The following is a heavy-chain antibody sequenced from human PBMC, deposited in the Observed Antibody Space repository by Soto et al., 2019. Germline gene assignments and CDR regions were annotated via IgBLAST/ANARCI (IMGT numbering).Heavy chain of an antibody. CDR2: ISYDGSNK. V-gene: IGHV3-30*03. CDR1: GFTFSSYG. J-gene: IGHJ6*02. D-gene: IGHD2-2*01. Sequence: QVQLVESGGGVVQPGRSLRLSCAASGFTFSSYGMHWVRQAPGKGLEWVAVISYDGSNKYYADSVKGRFTISRDNSKNTLYLQMNSLRADDTAVYYCATGVVVVPAAIRYYYYGMDVWGQGTTVTVSS. CDR3: ATGVVVVPAAIRYYYYGMDV.